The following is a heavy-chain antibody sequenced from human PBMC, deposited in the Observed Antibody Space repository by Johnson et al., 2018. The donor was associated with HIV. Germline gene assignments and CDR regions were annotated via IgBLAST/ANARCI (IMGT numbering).Heavy chain of an antibody. J-gene: IGHJ3*02. V-gene: IGHV3-30-3*01. CDR1: GFTFSSYA. CDR3: ARDGAQQLARDAFDI. CDR2: ISYDGSNK. Sequence: QVQLVESGGGVVQPGRSLRLSCAASGFTFSSYAMHWVRQAPGKGLEWVAVISYDGSNKYYAASVKGRFTISRDNSKNTLYLQMNSLRAEDTAVYYCARDGAQQLARDAFDIWGQGTMVTVSS. D-gene: IGHD6-13*01.